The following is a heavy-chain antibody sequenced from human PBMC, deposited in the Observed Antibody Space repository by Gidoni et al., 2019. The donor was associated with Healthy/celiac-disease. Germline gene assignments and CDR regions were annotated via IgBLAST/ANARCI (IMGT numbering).Heavy chain of an antibody. CDR1: GFTFSSYG. CDR3: AKNWGCSSTSCYNGMDV. V-gene: IGHV3-30*18. CDR2: ISYDGSNK. D-gene: IGHD2-2*02. J-gene: IGHJ6*02. Sequence: QVQLVESGGGVVQPGRSLRLSCAASGFTFSSYGMHWVRQAPGKGLEWVAVISYDGSNKYYADSVKGRFTISRDNSKNTLYLQMNSLRAEDTAVYYCAKNWGCSSTSCYNGMDVWGQGTTVTVSS.